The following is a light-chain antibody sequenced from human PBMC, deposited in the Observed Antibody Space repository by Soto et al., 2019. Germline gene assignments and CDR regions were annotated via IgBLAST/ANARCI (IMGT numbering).Light chain of an antibody. Sequence: EIVLTQSPATLSLSPGERATLSCRASQSVSSYLAWYQQNPGQAPRLLIYDASNRATGIPARFSGSGSGTDFTLTISSLEPEDFAVYYCQQRSNWPYFGGGTKVEIK. J-gene: IGKJ4*01. V-gene: IGKV3-11*01. CDR1: QSVSSY. CDR3: QQRSNWPY. CDR2: DAS.